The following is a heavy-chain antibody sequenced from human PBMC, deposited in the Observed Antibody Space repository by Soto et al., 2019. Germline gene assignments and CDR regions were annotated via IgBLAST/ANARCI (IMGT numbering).Heavy chain of an antibody. D-gene: IGHD3-10*01. CDR2: INQDGGQT. Sequence: GGSLRLSCGASGFTFSRYWMNWVRQAPGKGLEWVANINQDGGQTYYVDSVKGRFTISRNNAKNFPYLQMNSLRAEDTAVYYCARDSSRWSLWGALFDYWGQGTLVTVSS. V-gene: IGHV3-7*01. CDR1: GFTFSRYW. CDR3: ARDSSRWSLWGALFDY. J-gene: IGHJ4*02.